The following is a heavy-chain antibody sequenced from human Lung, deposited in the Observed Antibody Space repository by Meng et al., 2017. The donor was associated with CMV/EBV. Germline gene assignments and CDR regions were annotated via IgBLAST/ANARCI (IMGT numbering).Heavy chain of an antibody. CDR1: GFTFSSYE. CDR3: ARVAADGMDV. D-gene: IGHD6-13*01. J-gene: IGHJ6*02. Sequence: GGSLRLSCAASGFTFSSYEMNWVRQAPGKGLGWVSCISSSGSAIYYANSVKGRFTISRYNAKNTLYLQINSLRAEETAVYYCARVAADGMDVWGQGSTVTVSS. CDR2: ISSSGSAI. V-gene: IGHV3-48*03.